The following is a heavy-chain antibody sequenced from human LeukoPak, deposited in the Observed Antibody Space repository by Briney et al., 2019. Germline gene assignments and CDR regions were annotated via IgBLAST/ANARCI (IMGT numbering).Heavy chain of an antibody. Sequence: GASVKVSCKASGYTFTSYGITWVRQAPGQGLEWMGWISAYNGNTDYAQKFQGRVTMTTDTSTSTAYMELRSPRSDDTAVYYCARESLGSPFYGSGTVYWGQGTLVTVSS. CDR3: ARESLGSPFYGSGTVY. CDR1: GYTFTSYG. J-gene: IGHJ4*02. V-gene: IGHV1-18*01. CDR2: ISAYNGNT. D-gene: IGHD3-10*01.